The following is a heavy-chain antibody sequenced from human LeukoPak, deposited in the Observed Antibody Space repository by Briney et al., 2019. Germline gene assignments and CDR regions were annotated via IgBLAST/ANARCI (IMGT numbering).Heavy chain of an antibody. CDR2: IYSSGGT. CDR1: GGSISSYY. V-gene: IGHV4-4*07. J-gene: IGHJ4*02. D-gene: IGHD4-17*01. Sequence: PSETLSLTCTVSGGSISSYYWSWIRQPAGKGLEWIGRIYSSGGTNYNPSLKSRVTMSVDTSKNQFSLKLSSVTAADTAVYYCARDGIYGETADYWDQGTLVTVSS. CDR3: ARDGIYGETADY.